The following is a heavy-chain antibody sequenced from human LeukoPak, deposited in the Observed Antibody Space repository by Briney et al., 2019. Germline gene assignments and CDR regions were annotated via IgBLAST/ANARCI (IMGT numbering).Heavy chain of an antibody. V-gene: IGHV4-34*01. CDR2: INHSGST. CDR1: GGSFSGYY. Sequence: PSETLSLTCAVYGGSFSGYYWSWIRQPPGKGLEWIGEINHSGSTNYNPSLKSRVTISVDTSKNQFSLKLSSVTAADTAVYYCARSTAACTRFAFDIWGQGTMVTVSS. J-gene: IGHJ3*02. D-gene: IGHD6-13*01. CDR3: ARSTAACTRFAFDI.